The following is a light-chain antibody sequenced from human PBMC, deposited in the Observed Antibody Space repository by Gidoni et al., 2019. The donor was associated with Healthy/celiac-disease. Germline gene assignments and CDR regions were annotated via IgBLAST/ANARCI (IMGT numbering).Light chain of an antibody. Sequence: DIQMTQSPSSLSASVGDRVTITCQASQDISNYLNWYQQKPGKAPKLLIYDASNLETGVPSRFSGSGYGTDFTFTNSSLQPEDIATYYCQQYDNLPLTSGGGTKVEIK. V-gene: IGKV1-33*01. CDR1: QDISNY. CDR3: QQYDNLPLT. J-gene: IGKJ4*01. CDR2: DAS.